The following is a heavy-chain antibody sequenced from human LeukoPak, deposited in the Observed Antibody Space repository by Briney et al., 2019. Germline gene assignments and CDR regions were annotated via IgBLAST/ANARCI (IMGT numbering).Heavy chain of an antibody. CDR3: ARAKTVGLPTRTNWFDP. D-gene: IGHD1-14*01. J-gene: IGHJ5*02. Sequence: ASVKVSCKASGYTFTSYDINWVRQATGQGLEWMGWMNPNSGNTGYAQKFQGRVTMTRNTSISTAYMELSSLRSEDTAVYYCARAKTVGLPTRTNWFDPWGQGTLVTVSS. V-gene: IGHV1-8*01. CDR1: GYTFTSYD. CDR2: MNPNSGNT.